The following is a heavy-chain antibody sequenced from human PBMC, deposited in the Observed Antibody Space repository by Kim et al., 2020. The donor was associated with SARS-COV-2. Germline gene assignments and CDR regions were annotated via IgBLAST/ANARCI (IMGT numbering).Heavy chain of an antibody. CDR1: GGSISSYY. V-gene: IGHV4-59*01. J-gene: IGHJ6*02. CDR2: IYYSGST. Sequence: SETLSLTCTVSGGSISSYYWSWIRQPPGKGLEWIGYIYYSGSTNYNPSLKSRVTISVDTSKNQFSLKLSSVTAADTAVYYCARGSGYCSGGSCFWYYYYGMDVWGQGTTVTVSS. CDR3: ARGSGYCSGGSCFWYYYYGMDV. D-gene: IGHD2-15*01.